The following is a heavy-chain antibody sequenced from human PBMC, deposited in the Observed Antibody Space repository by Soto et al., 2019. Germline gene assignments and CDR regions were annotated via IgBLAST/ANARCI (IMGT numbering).Heavy chain of an antibody. V-gene: IGHV3-30*18. D-gene: IGHD6-6*01. CDR1: GFTFSIDG. CDR3: AKGSGAARPYYYYYMDV. CDR2: IYYNGSNK. Sequence: PGGSLRLSCAASGFTFSIDGMHWVRQAPGKGLEWVAGIYYNGSNKNYADSVKGRFTISRDNAKNSLYLQMNSLRAEDTALYYCAKGSGAARPYYYYYMDVWGKGTTVTVSS. J-gene: IGHJ6*03.